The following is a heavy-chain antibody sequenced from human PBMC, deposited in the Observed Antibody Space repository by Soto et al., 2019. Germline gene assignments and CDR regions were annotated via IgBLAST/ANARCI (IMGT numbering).Heavy chain of an antibody. CDR2: ISSSGSTI. CDR3: AKDLRYYYDSPGDY. D-gene: IGHD3-22*01. CDR1: GFTCSDYY. J-gene: IGHJ4*02. Sequence: PGGSLRLSCAASGFTCSDYYMSWIRQAPGKGLEWVSYISSSGSTIYYADSVKGRFTISRDNAKNTLYLQMNSLRAEDTAVYYCAKDLRYYYDSPGDYWGQGTLVTVSS. V-gene: IGHV3-11*01.